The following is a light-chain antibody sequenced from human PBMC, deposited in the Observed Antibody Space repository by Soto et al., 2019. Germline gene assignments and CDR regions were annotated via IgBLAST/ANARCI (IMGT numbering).Light chain of an antibody. CDR3: QQSYNSPFT. Sequence: DIQMTQSPSSLSASVGDRVTITCRASQSINSYLNWYQQKPGKAPKLLIYGASSLQSGVPSRFSGSGSGTDFNLTISSLQPEALATYYCQQSYNSPFTFGPGTKVDVQ. J-gene: IGKJ3*01. V-gene: IGKV1-39*01. CDR1: QSINSY. CDR2: GAS.